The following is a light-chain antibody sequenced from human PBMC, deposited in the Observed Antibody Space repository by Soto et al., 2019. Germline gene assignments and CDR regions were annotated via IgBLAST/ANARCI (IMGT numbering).Light chain of an antibody. CDR3: QQLNNYPLT. CDR1: QDISSY. J-gene: IGKJ4*01. V-gene: IGKV1-9*01. CDR2: AAS. Sequence: IQLTQSPSSLSASVGDRVTITCRASQDISSYLAWYQQKPGKAPKLLIYAASTLQSGVPSRLSGSGSGTDFTLTISSLQPEDFATYYCQQLNNYPLTFGGGTKVEIK.